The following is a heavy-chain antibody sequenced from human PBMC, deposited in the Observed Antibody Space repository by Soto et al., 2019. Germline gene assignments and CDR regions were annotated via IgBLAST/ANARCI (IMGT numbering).Heavy chain of an antibody. D-gene: IGHD1-26*01. CDR2: ISYSGRT. CDR3: ARSRPGGYCYYMEV. Sequence: QLQLQESGPGLVKPSETLSLTCTVSGGSISSSGYYWGWIRQPPGRGLEWIAYISYSGRTYYNPSLKSRVTISADTSKNRFSLRLSSVTAPDTAVYYCARSRPGGYCYYMEVWGKGTTVTVSS. V-gene: IGHV4-39*01. J-gene: IGHJ6*03. CDR1: GGSISSSGYY.